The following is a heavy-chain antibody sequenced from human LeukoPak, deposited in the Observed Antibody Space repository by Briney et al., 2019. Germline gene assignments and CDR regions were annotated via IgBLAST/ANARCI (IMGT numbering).Heavy chain of an antibody. CDR2: IYYSGST. Sequence: PSETLSLTCTVSGGSISSGGYYCSWIRQHPGKGLEWIGYIYYSGSTYYNPSLKSRVTMSVDTSKNQFSLNLSSVTAADTAVYYCARDFAAGTGYFDYWGQGTLVTVSS. J-gene: IGHJ4*02. CDR1: GGSISSGGYY. V-gene: IGHV4-31*03. D-gene: IGHD6-13*01. CDR3: ARDFAAGTGYFDY.